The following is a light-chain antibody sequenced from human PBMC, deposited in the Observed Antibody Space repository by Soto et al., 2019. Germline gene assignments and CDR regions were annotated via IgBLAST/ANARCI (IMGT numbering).Light chain of an antibody. CDR2: GAS. CDR3: QQYGSSPPYT. J-gene: IGKJ2*01. CDR1: QSISSRY. Sequence: EIVLTQSPGTLSLSPGDRATLSCRASQSISSRYLAWYQLKPGQAPRLLIYGASSRATGIPDRFSGSGSGTDFTLSISRLEPEDFAVYYCQQYGSSPPYTFGQGTQVDIK. V-gene: IGKV3-20*01.